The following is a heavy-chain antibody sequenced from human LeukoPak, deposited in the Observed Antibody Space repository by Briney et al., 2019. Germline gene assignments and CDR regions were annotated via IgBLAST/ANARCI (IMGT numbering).Heavy chain of an antibody. CDR3: TRPSYDSSVSGVVY. CDR1: GFTFSGSA. Sequence: GGSLRLSCAASGFTFSGSAIHWVRQASGKGLEWVGRIRSKANSYATTDVASVKGRFTISRDDSKNTAYLQMNSLKTEDTAVYYCTRPSYDSSVSGVVYWGQGTLVTVSS. CDR2: IRSKANSYAT. D-gene: IGHD3-22*01. J-gene: IGHJ4*02. V-gene: IGHV3-73*01.